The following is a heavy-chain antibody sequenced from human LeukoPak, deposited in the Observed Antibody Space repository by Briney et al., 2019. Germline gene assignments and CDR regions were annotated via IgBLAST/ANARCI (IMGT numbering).Heavy chain of an antibody. CDR1: GYTFASYD. V-gene: IGHV1-8*01. CDR2: MSPNSGNT. D-gene: IGHD2-2*01. J-gene: IGHJ4*02. CDR3: ARGRYLLGYCSSTSCYGGDY. Sequence: GASVKVSCKASGYTFASYDINWVRQATGQGLERMGWMSPNSGNTGYAQKFQGRVTMTRNTSISTAYMELSSLRSEDTAVYYCARGRYLLGYCSSTSCYGGDYWGQGTLVTVSS.